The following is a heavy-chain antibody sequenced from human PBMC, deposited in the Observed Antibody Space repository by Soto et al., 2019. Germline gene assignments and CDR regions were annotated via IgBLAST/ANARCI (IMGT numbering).Heavy chain of an antibody. J-gene: IGHJ5*02. CDR2: ISGSGGST. V-gene: IGHV3-23*01. CDR1: GFTFNNFA. CDR3: AKGVKFYYDSAEGWFDP. D-gene: IGHD3-22*01. Sequence: GGSLRLSCVASGFTFNNFALNWVRQAPGKGLEWVSGISGSGGSTYYADPVKGRVTASRDNSKNTLYLQMNGLRVEDTAVYYCAKGVKFYYDSAEGWFDPWGQGTLVTVSS.